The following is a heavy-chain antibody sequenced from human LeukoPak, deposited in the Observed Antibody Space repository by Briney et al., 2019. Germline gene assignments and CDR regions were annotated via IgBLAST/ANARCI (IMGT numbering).Heavy chain of an antibody. D-gene: IGHD1-26*01. CDR1: GFTFSSFA. Sequence: GGSLRLSCAASGFTFSSFAMSWVRQAPGKGLEWVLSISVSGDRSFYADSVKGRFTISRDNSKDTLYPPMNSLRAEDTAVYYCAKDPRVGASAAEYFQHWGQGTLVTVSS. V-gene: IGHV3-23*01. CDR2: ISVSGDRS. CDR3: AKDPRVGASAAEYFQH. J-gene: IGHJ1*01.